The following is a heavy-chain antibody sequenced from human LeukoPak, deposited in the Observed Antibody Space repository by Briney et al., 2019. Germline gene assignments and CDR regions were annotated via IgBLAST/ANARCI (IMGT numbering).Heavy chain of an antibody. Sequence: GGSLRLSCAASGFTFSSYAMHWVRQAPGKGLEWVAVISYDGSNKYYAHSVKGRFAISRDNSKNTLYLQMNSLRAEDTAVYYCARYDARYGMDVWGQGTTVTVSS. CDR3: ARYDARYGMDV. CDR2: ISYDGSNK. CDR1: GFTFSSYA. D-gene: IGHD1-1*01. V-gene: IGHV3-30*09. J-gene: IGHJ6*02.